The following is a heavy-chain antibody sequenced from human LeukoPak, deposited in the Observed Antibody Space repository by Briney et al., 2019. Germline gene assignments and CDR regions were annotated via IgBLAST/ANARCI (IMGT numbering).Heavy chain of an antibody. V-gene: IGHV1-2*02. J-gene: IGHJ6*02. CDR1: GYTFTGYY. Sequence: ASVKVSCKASGYTFTGYYMRWVRQAPGQGLEWMGWINPNSGGTNYAQKFQGRVTMTRDTSISTAYMELSRLRSDDTGVYYCARVFRYGFGMEVWGQGTTVTVSS. D-gene: IGHD1-14*01. CDR3: ARVFRYGFGMEV. CDR2: INPNSGGT.